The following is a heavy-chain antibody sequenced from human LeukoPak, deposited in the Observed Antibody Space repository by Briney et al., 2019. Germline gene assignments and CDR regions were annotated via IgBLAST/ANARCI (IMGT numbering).Heavy chain of an antibody. D-gene: IGHD3-22*01. Sequence: GGSLRLFYAASGLTFSSYNMNWVHQAPGKGLDWVSYISSYSSTIYYADSVKGRFTISRDNAKSSLYLQMHSLRAEDTAVYYCARGHYYDSSGSKWGFDYWGQGTLVTVSS. V-gene: IGHV3-48*01. CDR2: ISSYSSTI. CDR3: ARGHYYDSSGSKWGFDY. J-gene: IGHJ4*02. CDR1: GLTFSSYN.